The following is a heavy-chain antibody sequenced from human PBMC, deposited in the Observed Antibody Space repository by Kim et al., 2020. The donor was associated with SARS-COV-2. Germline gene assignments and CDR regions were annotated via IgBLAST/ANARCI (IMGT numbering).Heavy chain of an antibody. Sequence: YAQKFQGRVTMTRDTSTSTVYMELSSLRSEDTAVYYCARLVDTAMVTRDYWGQGTLVTVSS. J-gene: IGHJ4*02. V-gene: IGHV1-46*01. CDR3: ARLVDTAMVTRDY. D-gene: IGHD5-18*01.